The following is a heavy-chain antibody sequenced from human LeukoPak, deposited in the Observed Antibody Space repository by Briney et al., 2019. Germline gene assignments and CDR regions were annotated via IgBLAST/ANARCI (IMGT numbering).Heavy chain of an antibody. Sequence: SETLSLTCTVSGGSFSSGTNYWSWIRQPPGKGLEWIGDVYYSGGSTYNPSLKSRVTISGDTSKSQFSLRLSSLTAADTAVYFCAKYGNSGWVIDYWGQGTLVTVSS. CDR1: GGSFSSGTNY. CDR2: VYYSGGS. CDR3: AKYGNSGWVIDY. D-gene: IGHD6-19*01. V-gene: IGHV4-61*01. J-gene: IGHJ4*02.